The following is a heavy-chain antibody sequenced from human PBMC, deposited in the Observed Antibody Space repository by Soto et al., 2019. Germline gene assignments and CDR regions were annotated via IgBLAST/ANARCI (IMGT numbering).Heavy chain of an antibody. V-gene: IGHV4-59*01. J-gene: IGHJ4*02. CDR1: GGSISSYY. D-gene: IGHD3-3*01. CDR2: IYYSGST. Sequence: QVQLQESGPGLVKPSETLSLTCTVSGGSISSYYWSWIRQPPGKGLEWIGYIYYSGSTNYNPSLKIRVTISVDTSKNQFSLKLSSVTAADTAVYYCARDRIGYGYWGQGTLVTVSS. CDR3: ARDRIGYGY.